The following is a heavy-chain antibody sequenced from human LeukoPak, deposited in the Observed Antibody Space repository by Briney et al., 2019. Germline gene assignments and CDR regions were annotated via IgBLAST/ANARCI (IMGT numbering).Heavy chain of an antibody. V-gene: IGHV3-15*01. CDR3: TTPTYSSSSTDY. D-gene: IGHD6-6*01. CDR1: GFTFSNAW. CDR2: IKSKTDGGTT. Sequence: GGSLRLSCAASGFTFSNAWMSWVHQAPGKGLEWVGRIKSKTDGGTTDYAAPVKGRFTISRDDSKNTLYLQMNSLKTEDTAVYYCTTPTYSSSSTDYWGLGTLVTVSS. J-gene: IGHJ4*02.